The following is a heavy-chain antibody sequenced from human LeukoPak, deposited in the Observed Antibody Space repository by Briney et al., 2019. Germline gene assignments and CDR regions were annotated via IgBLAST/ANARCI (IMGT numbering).Heavy chain of an antibody. V-gene: IGHV4-39*01. CDR2: IYYSGST. J-gene: IGHJ6*03. CDR3: ARHKDYYYSYMDV. Sequence: SETLSLTCSVSGDSISTSSYYWGWIRQPPGKGLEWIGTIYYSGSTYYNPSRTSRVTISVDTSKNQFSLKLSSVTAADTAVYYCARHKDYYYSYMDVWGKGTTVTISS. CDR1: GDSISTSSYY.